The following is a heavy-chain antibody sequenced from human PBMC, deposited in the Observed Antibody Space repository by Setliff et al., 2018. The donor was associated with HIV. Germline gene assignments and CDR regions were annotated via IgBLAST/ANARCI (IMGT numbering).Heavy chain of an antibody. CDR3: ARPTYCSSTSCRRYAMDV. V-gene: IGHV3-30*03. J-gene: IGHJ6*02. CDR1: GFTFSSYS. CDR2: INYDESSE. D-gene: IGHD2-2*01. Sequence: GGSLRLSCAASGFTFSSYSMNWVRQAPGKGLEWVAFINYDESSEYYADSVKGRVSISRDNSKNTLSLQMDSLTTEDTAVYYCARPTYCSSTSCRRYAMDVWGQGTTVTVSS.